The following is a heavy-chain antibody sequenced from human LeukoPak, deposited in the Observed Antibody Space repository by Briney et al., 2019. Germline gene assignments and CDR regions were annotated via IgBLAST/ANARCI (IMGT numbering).Heavy chain of an antibody. CDR3: ARDRTYCYDSRIAFDI. CDR2: IYYSGST. CDR1: GGSISSYY. J-gene: IGHJ3*02. Sequence: SETLSLTCTVSGGSISSYYWSWIRQPPGKGLEWIGYIYYSGSTNYNPSLKSRVTISVDTSKNQFSLKLSSVTAADTAVYYCARDRTYCYDSRIAFDIWGQGTMVTVSS. V-gene: IGHV4-59*01. D-gene: IGHD3-22*01.